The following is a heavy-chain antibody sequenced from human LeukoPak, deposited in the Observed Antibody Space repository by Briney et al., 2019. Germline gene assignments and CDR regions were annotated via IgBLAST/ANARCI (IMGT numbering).Heavy chain of an antibody. CDR1: GFTFSSYE. CDR3: ARDYGGSSPFDY. V-gene: IGHV3-48*03. CDR2: ISSSGSTI. J-gene: IGHJ4*02. D-gene: IGHD4-23*01. Sequence: AGGSLRLSCAASGFTFSSYEMHWVRQAPGKGLERVSYISSSGSTIYYADSVKGRFTISRDNAKNSLHLQMNSLRAEDTAVYYCARDYGGSSPFDYWGQGTLVTVSS.